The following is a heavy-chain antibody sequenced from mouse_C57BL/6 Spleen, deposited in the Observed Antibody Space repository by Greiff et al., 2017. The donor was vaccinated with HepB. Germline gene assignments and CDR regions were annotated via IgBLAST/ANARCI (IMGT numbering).Heavy chain of an antibody. CDR2: ISYDGSN. J-gene: IGHJ4*01. CDR1: GYSITSGYY. Sequence: ESGPGLVKPSQSLSLTCSVTGYSITSGYYWNWIRQFPGNKLEWMGYISYDGSNNYNPSLKNRIAITRDTSKNQFFLKLNSVTTEDTATDYCAIYYGNYNAMDYWGQGTSVTVSS. D-gene: IGHD2-1*01. CDR3: AIYYGNYNAMDY. V-gene: IGHV3-6*01.